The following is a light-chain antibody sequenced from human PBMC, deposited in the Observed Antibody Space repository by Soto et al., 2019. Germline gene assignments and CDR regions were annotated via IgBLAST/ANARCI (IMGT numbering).Light chain of an antibody. Sequence: EIVLTQSPATLSLSPGERATLSCRASQSVSSYLAWYHQKPGQAPRLLIYAASKRATGIPARFSGSGSGTDFTLTIRSLEPEDFAVYYCQQRSNWPRTFGQGTKVEIK. V-gene: IGKV3-11*01. CDR1: QSVSSY. J-gene: IGKJ1*01. CDR2: AAS. CDR3: QQRSNWPRT.